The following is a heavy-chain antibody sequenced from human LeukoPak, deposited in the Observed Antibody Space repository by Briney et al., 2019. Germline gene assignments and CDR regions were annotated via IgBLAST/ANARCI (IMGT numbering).Heavy chain of an antibody. V-gene: IGHV3-23*01. D-gene: IGHD1-26*01. CDR3: AKDGAWRWELMALKLDY. Sequence: PGGSLRLSCAASGFTFSSYAMSWVRQAPGKGLEWVSAISGSGGSTYYADSVKGRFTISRDNSKNTLYVQMNSLRAEDTAVYYCAKDGAWRWELMALKLDYWGQGTLVTVSS. CDR2: ISGSGGST. CDR1: GFTFSSYA. J-gene: IGHJ4*02.